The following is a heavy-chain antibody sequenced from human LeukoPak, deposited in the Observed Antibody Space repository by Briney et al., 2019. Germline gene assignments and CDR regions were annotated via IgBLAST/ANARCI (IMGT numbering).Heavy chain of an antibody. V-gene: IGHV3-9*01. CDR2: ISWNSGSI. CDR3: AKEVHPSALAGYYYYGMDV. Sequence: GGSLRLSCAASGFTFDDYAMHWVRQAPGKGLEWVSGISWNSGSIGYADSVKGRFTISRDNAKNSLYLQMNSLRAEDTALYYCAKEVHPSALAGYYYYGMDV. D-gene: IGHD3-10*01. CDR1: GFTFDDYA. J-gene: IGHJ6*01.